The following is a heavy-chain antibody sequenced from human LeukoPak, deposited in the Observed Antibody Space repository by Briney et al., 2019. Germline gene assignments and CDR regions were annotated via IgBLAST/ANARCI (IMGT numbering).Heavy chain of an antibody. Sequence: GGSLRLSCAASGFNFSNYGMHWVCQAPGKGLEWVAIIWYDGSNTYYADSVKGRFTISRDNSKNTLYLQMNSLRAEDTAVYYCARGLTEVGDWGQGTLVTVSS. D-gene: IGHD1-14*01. V-gene: IGHV3-33*01. CDR1: GFNFSNYG. CDR3: ARGLTEVGD. J-gene: IGHJ4*02. CDR2: IWYDGSNT.